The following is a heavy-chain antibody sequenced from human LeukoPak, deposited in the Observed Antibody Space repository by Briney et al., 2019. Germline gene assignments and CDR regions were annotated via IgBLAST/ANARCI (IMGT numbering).Heavy chain of an antibody. D-gene: IGHD3-16*02. CDR2: ISSSGSSI. V-gene: IGHV3-48*04. CDR3: ARRSRGIGRDFDY. CDR1: RFTFSSYG. J-gene: IGHJ4*02. Sequence: GGSLRLSCAASRFTFSSYGMAWVRQAPGKGLERVSYISSSGSSIYYADSVKGRFTISRDNAKNSQYLQMNSLRAEDTSVYYCARRSRGIGRDFDYWGQGTLVTVSS.